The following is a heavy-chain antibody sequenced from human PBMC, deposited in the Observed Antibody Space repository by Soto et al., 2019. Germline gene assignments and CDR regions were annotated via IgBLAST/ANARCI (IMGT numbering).Heavy chain of an antibody. Sequence: XSVKVSCRTSGSTFTNYGISWVRQATGQGLEWMXWITTXKDKKTYAHKXXGRDTMTTXTSTRTAYMELRSLRSDDTAMYYCATRSPEFDYWGKGTLVTVSS. J-gene: IGHJ4*02. CDR3: ATRSPEFDY. V-gene: IGHV1-18*01. CDR1: GSTFTNYG. CDR2: ITTXKDKK.